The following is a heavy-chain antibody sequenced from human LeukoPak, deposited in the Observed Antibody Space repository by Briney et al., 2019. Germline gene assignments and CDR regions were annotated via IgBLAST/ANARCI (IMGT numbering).Heavy chain of an antibody. CDR3: ARDHGSFDFDY. J-gene: IGHJ4*02. V-gene: IGHV1-69*04. CDR1: GGTFSSYA. CDR2: IIPILGIA. D-gene: IGHD2-15*01. Sequence: GASVKVSCKASGGTFSSYAISWVRQAPGQGLEWIGRIIPILGIANYAQKFQGRVTITADKSTSTAYMELSSLRSEDTAVYYCARDHGSFDFDYWGQGTLVTVSS.